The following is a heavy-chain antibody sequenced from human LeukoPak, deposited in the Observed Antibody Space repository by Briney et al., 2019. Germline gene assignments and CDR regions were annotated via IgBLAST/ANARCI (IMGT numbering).Heavy chain of an antibody. CDR2: IYHSGST. CDR3: ARTTRYYYDSSGYYQYYFDY. D-gene: IGHD3-22*01. Sequence: SETLSLTCTVSGYSISSGYYWGWIRQPPGKGLEWIGSIYHSGSTYYNPSLKSRVTISVDTSKNQFSLKLSSVPAADTAVYYCARTTRYYYDSSGYYQYYFDYWGQGTLVTVSS. J-gene: IGHJ4*02. V-gene: IGHV4-38-2*02. CDR1: GYSISSGYY.